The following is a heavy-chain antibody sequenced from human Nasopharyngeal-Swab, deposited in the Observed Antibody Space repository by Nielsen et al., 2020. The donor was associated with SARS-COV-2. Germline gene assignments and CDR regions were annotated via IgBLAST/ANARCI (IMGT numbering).Heavy chain of an antibody. CDR1: GFTFSSYW. V-gene: IGHV3-21*01. Sequence: GGSLRLSCAASGFTFSSYWMHWVRQAPGKGLEWVSSISSSSSYIYYADSVKGRFTISRDNAKNSPYLQMNSLRAEDTAVYYCARVRSLAGLDAFDIWGQGTMVTVSS. CDR3: ARVRSLAGLDAFDI. J-gene: IGHJ3*02. D-gene: IGHD6-19*01. CDR2: ISSSSSYI.